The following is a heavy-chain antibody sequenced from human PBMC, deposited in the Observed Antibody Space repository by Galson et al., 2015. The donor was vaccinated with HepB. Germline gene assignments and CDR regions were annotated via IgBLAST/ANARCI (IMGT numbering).Heavy chain of an antibody. V-gene: IGHV1-18*04. CDR2: ISTNSGDT. Sequence: SVKVSCKASGYKFTDNGISWVRQAPGQGLEWLGWISTNSGDTKCIQRLQGRVTMTRDTSTSTAYMELRRLRSDDTAVYYCARDRSHSLDYWGQGTLVTVSS. J-gene: IGHJ4*02. CDR3: ARDRSHSLDY. D-gene: IGHD3-16*02. CDR1: GYKFTDNG.